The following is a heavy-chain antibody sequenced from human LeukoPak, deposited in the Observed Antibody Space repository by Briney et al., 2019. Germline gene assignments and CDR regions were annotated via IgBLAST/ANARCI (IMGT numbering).Heavy chain of an antibody. J-gene: IGHJ5*02. V-gene: IGHV4-59*01. CDR3: ARLGSALDP. CDR1: GGSISSYY. CDR2: IYYSGST. Sequence: PSETLSLTCTVSGGSISSYYWRWIRQPPGRGLEWFGYIYYSGSTNYNPSLKSRVTISVDTSKNQFSLKLRSVTAADTAVYYCARLGSALDPWGQGTLVTVSS. D-gene: IGHD2-15*01.